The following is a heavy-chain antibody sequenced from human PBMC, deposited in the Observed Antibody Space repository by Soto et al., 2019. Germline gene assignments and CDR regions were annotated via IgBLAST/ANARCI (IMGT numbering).Heavy chain of an antibody. D-gene: IGHD4-17*01. CDR2: MNPNSGNT. Sequence: ASVKVSCKASGYTFTSYDINWVRQATGQGLEWMGWMNPNSGNTGYAQRFQGRVTMTRNTSISTAYMGLSSLRSEDTAVYYCARGVSYGDPPFDYWGQGTLVTVSS. CDR1: GYTFTSYD. V-gene: IGHV1-8*01. CDR3: ARGVSYGDPPFDY. J-gene: IGHJ4*02.